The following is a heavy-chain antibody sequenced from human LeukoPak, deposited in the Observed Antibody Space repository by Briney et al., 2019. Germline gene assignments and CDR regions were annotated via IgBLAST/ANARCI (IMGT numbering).Heavy chain of an antibody. CDR2: INHSGST. J-gene: IGHJ5*02. V-gene: IGHV4-34*01. Sequence: TSETLSLTCAVYGGSFSGYYWSWIRQPPGKGLEWIGEINHSGSTNYNPSLKSRVTISVDTSKNQFSLKLSSVTAADTAVYYCARGWYYYGSGSYRWSDPWGQGTLVTVSS. D-gene: IGHD3-10*01. CDR1: GGSFSGYY. CDR3: ARGWYYYGSGSYRWSDP.